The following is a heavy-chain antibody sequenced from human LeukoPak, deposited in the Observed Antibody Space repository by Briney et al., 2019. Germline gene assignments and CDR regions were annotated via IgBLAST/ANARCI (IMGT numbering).Heavy chain of an antibody. D-gene: IGHD6-13*01. CDR1: GFTFSSYA. CDR2: ISGSGGST. V-gene: IGHV3-23*01. CDR3: AILPGYSSGWYEVNY. J-gene: IGHJ4*02. Sequence: GGSLRLSCAASGFTFSSYAMSWVRQAPGKGLEWVSGISGSGGSTYYADSVKGRFTISRDNSRNTRYLLMNSPTAEDTAVYYCAILPGYSSGWYEVNYWGQGTLVTVSS.